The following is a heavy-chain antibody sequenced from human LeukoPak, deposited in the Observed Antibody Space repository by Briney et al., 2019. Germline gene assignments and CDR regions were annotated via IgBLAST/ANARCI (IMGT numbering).Heavy chain of an antibody. J-gene: IGHJ5*02. Sequence: ASVKVSCKASGGTFSSYAISWVRQAPGQGLEWMGWISAYNGNTNYAQKLQGRVTMTTDTSTSTAYMELRSLRSDDTAVYYCARDALTYYYDSSGYLAGWFDPWGQGTLVTVSS. V-gene: IGHV1-18*01. CDR3: ARDALTYYYDSSGYLAGWFDP. CDR2: ISAYNGNT. D-gene: IGHD3-22*01. CDR1: GGTFSSYA.